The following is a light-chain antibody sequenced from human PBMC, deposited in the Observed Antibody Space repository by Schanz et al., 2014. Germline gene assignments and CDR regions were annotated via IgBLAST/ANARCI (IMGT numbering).Light chain of an antibody. CDR2: DAS. Sequence: DIQMTQSPSTLSASLGDRVTITCRASQSIGTWLAWYQQKPGKAPKLLIYDASSLDRGVPSRFSGSGSGTDFTLTISSLQPEDFATYYCQQSYSIPYTFGQGTKLEIK. V-gene: IGKV1-5*01. CDR1: QSIGTW. J-gene: IGKJ2*01. CDR3: QQSYSIPYT.